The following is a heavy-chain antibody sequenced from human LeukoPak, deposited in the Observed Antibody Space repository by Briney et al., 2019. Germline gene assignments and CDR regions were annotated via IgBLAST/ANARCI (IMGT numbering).Heavy chain of an antibody. D-gene: IGHD4/OR15-4a*01. Sequence: GGSLRPSCAASGFTVSSNYMSWVRQAPGKGLEWVSVIYSGGSTNYADSVKGRFTITRDNSKNTLYLQMNSLRVEDTAVYYCARDLRIEDYGSYDAFDIWGQGTMVTVSS. V-gene: IGHV3-53*01. J-gene: IGHJ3*02. CDR1: GFTVSSNY. CDR3: ARDLRIEDYGSYDAFDI. CDR2: IYSGGST.